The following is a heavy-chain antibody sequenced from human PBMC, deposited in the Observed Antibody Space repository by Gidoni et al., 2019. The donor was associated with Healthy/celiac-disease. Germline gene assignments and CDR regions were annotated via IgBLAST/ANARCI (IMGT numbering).Heavy chain of an antibody. Sequence: QVQLQQWGAGLLKPSETLSLTCAVYGGSFSDYYWSWIRQPPGKGLEWIGEINHSGNTNYNPSLKSRVTISVDTSKNQFSLKLSSVTAADTAVYYCARGGTGTTRGVFDIWGQGTMVTVSS. CDR3: ARGGTGTTRGVFDI. CDR1: GGSFSDYY. J-gene: IGHJ3*02. V-gene: IGHV4-34*01. D-gene: IGHD1-7*01. CDR2: INHSGNT.